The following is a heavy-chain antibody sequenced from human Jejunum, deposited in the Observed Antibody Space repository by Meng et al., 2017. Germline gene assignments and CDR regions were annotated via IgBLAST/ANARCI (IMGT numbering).Heavy chain of an antibody. D-gene: IGHD3-16*01. CDR2: ISANGGSP. V-gene: IGHV3-23*01. Sequence: GESLKISCAASGFTFSNYAMTWVRQAPRKGLEWVSDISANGGSPDYADSVKGRFTISRDNSKNTLYLQMNRLRAEDTALYHCVLMSKAPAEGLDYWGQGTLVTVSS. CDR3: VLMSKAPAEGLDY. CDR1: GFTFSNYA. J-gene: IGHJ4*02.